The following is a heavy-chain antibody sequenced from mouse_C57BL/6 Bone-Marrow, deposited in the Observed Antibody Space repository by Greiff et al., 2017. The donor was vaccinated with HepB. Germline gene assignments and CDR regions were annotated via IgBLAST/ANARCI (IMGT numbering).Heavy chain of an antibody. Sequence: EVKLVESGGGLVQSGRSLRLSCATSGFTFSDFYMEWVRQAPGKGLEWIAASRNKANDYTTEYSASVKGRFIVSRDTSQSILYLQMNALRAEDTAIYYCARDADYYGSSSSYWYFDVWGTGTTVTVSS. CDR3: ARDADYYGSSSSYWYFDV. V-gene: IGHV7-1*01. D-gene: IGHD1-1*01. J-gene: IGHJ1*03. CDR1: GFTFSDFY. CDR2: SRNKANDYTT.